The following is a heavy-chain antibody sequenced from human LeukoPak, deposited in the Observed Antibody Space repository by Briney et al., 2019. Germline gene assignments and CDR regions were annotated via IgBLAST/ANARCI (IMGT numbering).Heavy chain of an antibody. D-gene: IGHD3-10*01. CDR1: GGSISSYY. CDR3: ARGFRRGGGFDP. V-gene: IGHV4-59*01. Sequence: SETLSLTCTVSGGSISSYYWCWIRQPPGKGLEWIGYIYYSGSTNYNPSLKSRLTISVDTSKNQFSLKLSSVTAADTAVYYCARGFRRGGGFDPWGQGTLVTVSS. J-gene: IGHJ5*02. CDR2: IYYSGST.